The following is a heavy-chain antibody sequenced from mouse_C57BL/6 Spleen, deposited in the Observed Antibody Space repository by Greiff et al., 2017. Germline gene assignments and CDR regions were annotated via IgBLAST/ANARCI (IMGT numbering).Heavy chain of an antibody. CDR1: GYTFTSYW. V-gene: IGHV1-50*01. J-gene: IGHJ2*01. CDR3: ATRVVATRY. Sequence: QVQLQQPGAELVKPGASVKLSCKASGYTFTSYWMQWVKQRPGQGLEWIGEIDPSDSNTNYNQKFKGKATLTVDTSSSTAYMQLSSLTSEDSAVYCCATRVVATRYWGQGTTLTVSS. D-gene: IGHD1-1*01. CDR2: IDPSDSNT.